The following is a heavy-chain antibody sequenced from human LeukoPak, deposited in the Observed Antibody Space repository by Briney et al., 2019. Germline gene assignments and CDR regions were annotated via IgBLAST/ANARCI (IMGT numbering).Heavy chain of an antibody. Sequence: GGSLRLSCAASGFSISDHYMDWVRQAPGKGLEWVSAISGSGGSTYYADSVKGRFTISRDNSKNTLYLQMNSLRAEDTAVYYCAKGNTMIVVVSDYWGQGTLVTVSS. CDR2: ISGSGGST. CDR1: GFSISDHY. J-gene: IGHJ4*02. V-gene: IGHV3-23*01. CDR3: AKGNTMIVVVSDY. D-gene: IGHD3-22*01.